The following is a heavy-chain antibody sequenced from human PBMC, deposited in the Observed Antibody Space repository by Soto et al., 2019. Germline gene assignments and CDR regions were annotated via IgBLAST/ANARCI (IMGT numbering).Heavy chain of an antibody. CDR1: GFTFSSYS. CDR3: AGVGSGDHSRYSPDY. V-gene: IGHV3-21*01. Sequence: EVPLVESGGGLVKPGGSLRLSCAASGFTFSSYSMNWVRQAPGKGLEWVSSISISSSYIYYADSVKGRFTISRDNGKNFLDLQMSSLRAEDTDVYYCAGVGSGDHSRYSPDYWGQGNLVTVSS. CDR2: ISISSSYI. D-gene: IGHD2-21*01. J-gene: IGHJ4*02.